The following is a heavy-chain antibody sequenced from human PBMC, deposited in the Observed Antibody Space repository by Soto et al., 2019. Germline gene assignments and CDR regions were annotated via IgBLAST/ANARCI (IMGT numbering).Heavy chain of an antibody. CDR2: IKQDGSEK. Sequence: QPGGSLRLSCAASGFTFSSYWMSWVRQAPGKGLEWVANIKQDGSEKYYVDSVKGRFTISRDNAKNSLYLQMNSLRAEDTAVYYCARDNYYDSSGYTLPTYYYYGMDVWGQGTTVTVSS. J-gene: IGHJ6*02. D-gene: IGHD3-22*01. CDR1: GFTFSSYW. V-gene: IGHV3-7*01. CDR3: ARDNYYDSSGYTLPTYYYYGMDV.